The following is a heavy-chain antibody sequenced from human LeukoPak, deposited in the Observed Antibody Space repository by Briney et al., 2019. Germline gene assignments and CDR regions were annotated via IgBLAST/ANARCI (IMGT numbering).Heavy chain of an antibody. CDR3: ARGIAVAPNWFDP. D-gene: IGHD6-19*01. Sequence: SETLSLTCTVSGGSISSYYWSWIRQPAGKGLEWIGRIYTSGSTNYNPSLKSRVTISVDKSKNQFSLKLGSVTAADTAVYYCARGIAVAPNWFDPWGQGTLVTVSS. V-gene: IGHV4-4*07. CDR2: IYTSGST. J-gene: IGHJ5*02. CDR1: GGSISSYY.